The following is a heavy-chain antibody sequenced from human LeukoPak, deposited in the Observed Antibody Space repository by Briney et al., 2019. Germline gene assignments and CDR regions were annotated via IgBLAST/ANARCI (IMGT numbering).Heavy chain of an antibody. CDR1: GFTFNLYG. CDR3: AIYGSGSGDY. D-gene: IGHD2-15*01. V-gene: IGHV3-21*01. CDR2: ISSDATNI. Sequence: GGSLRLSCAASGFTFNLYGMNWVRQAPGKGLKWVSSISSDATNIYYTDSVKGRFTIARDNAKNSLYLQMNSLRAEDTAVYYCAIYGSGSGDYCGQGTLVTVSS. J-gene: IGHJ4*02.